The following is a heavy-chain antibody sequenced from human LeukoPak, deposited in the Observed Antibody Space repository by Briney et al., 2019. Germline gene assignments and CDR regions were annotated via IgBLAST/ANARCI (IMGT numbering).Heavy chain of an antibody. CDR3: ARSTVTTLTEYFHH. CDR2: ISGTDGSR. D-gene: IGHD4-11*01. V-gene: IGHV3-23*01. CDR1: GFTFSSND. J-gene: IGHJ1*01. Sequence: GGSLRLSCAASGFTFSSNDMSWVRQAPGKGLEWVSGISGTDGSRSYADSVKGRFTISRDNSKNTLFLQMSSLRAEDTAVYYCARSTVTTLTEYFHHWGQGTLVTVSS.